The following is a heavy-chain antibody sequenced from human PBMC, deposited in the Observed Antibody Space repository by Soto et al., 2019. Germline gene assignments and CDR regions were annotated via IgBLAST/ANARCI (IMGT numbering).Heavy chain of an antibody. J-gene: IGHJ4*02. Sequence: QVQLVQSGXXVXKXGXXVKVSCKASGYTFTSYGISWVRXAPGQGLEYMGWISAYNGNTNYAQNLQGRVTMTTDTSTSTAYMELRSLRSDDTAVYYCARGGRNTAEAYWGQGTLVTVSS. D-gene: IGHD5-18*01. CDR3: ARGGRNTAEAY. V-gene: IGHV1-18*01. CDR2: ISAYNGNT. CDR1: GYTFTSYG.